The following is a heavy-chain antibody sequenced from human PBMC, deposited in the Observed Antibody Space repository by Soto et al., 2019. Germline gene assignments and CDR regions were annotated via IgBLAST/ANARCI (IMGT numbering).Heavy chain of an antibody. D-gene: IGHD5-12*01. Sequence: SETLSLTCTVSGGSISSYYWSWIRQPPGKGLEWIGYIYYSGSTNYNPSLKSRVTISVDTSKNQFSLKLSSVTAADTAVYYCATLRGVYSGYDWRSGRWFDPWGQGTQVTVSS. CDR1: GGSISSYY. CDR2: IYYSGST. J-gene: IGHJ5*02. CDR3: ATLRGVYSGYDWRSGRWFDP. V-gene: IGHV4-59*08.